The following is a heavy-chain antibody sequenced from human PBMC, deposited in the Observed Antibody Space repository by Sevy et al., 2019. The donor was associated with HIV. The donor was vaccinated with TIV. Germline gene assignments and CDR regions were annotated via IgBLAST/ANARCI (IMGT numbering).Heavy chain of an antibody. J-gene: IGHJ6*02. CDR1: RITFSRFA. D-gene: IGHD6-19*01. CDR2: ISGSGNST. Sequence: GGSLRLSCAASRITFSRFAMSWVRQAPGKGLEWVSVISGSGNSTDYADSVKGRFTISRDNSKSTLYLQMNSLRADDTAVYYCAKTGGEVPRGYSSVSDRTNFVYYYYGMDVWGQGTTVTVSS. V-gene: IGHV3-23*01. CDR3: AKTGGEVPRGYSSVSDRTNFVYYYYGMDV.